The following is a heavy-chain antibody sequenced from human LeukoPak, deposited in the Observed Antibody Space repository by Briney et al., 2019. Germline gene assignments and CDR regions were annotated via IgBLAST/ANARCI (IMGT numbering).Heavy chain of an antibody. CDR3: AMDYGDQPPGNDY. Sequence: ASVKVSCKASGYTFTSYDISWVRQATGQGLEWMGWMNPNSGNTGYAQKFQGRVTMTRNTSISTAYMELSSLRSEDTAVYYCAMDYGDQPPGNDYWGQGTLVTVSS. J-gene: IGHJ4*02. V-gene: IGHV1-8*01. CDR1: GYTFTSYD. D-gene: IGHD4-17*01. CDR2: MNPNSGNT.